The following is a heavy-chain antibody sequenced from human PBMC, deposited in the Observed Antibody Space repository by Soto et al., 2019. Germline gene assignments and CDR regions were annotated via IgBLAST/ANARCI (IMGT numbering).Heavy chain of an antibody. V-gene: IGHV1-2*02. CDR1: GYKFIDHY. Sequence: QVQLVQSGSEVKKPGTSVKVSCKASGYKFIDHYIHWVRQAPGQGLEWMGWINPQNGATSLSQKFKYRVIMTSNTAISTVFMELNNLRSDDTHLDYCAIAPLIIRHITNHGEASPGILEDWGQGTPVTVSS. CDR2: INPQNGAT. J-gene: IGHJ4*02. D-gene: IGHD3-3*01. CDR3: AIAPLIIRHITNHGEASPGILED.